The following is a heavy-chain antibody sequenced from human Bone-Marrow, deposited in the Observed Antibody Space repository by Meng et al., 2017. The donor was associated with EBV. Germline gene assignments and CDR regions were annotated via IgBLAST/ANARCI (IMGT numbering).Heavy chain of an antibody. V-gene: IGHV4-34*01. CDR1: XGSFSGYY. CDR2: INHSGST. Sequence: QVQLQQWGAGLLKPSXXXXLTXXVXXGSFSGYYWSWIRQPPGKGLEWIGEINHSGSTNYNPSLKSRVTISVDTSKNQFSLKLSSVTAADTAVYYCARGLLNYDFWSGYSCWFDPWGQGTLVTVSS. D-gene: IGHD3-3*01. J-gene: IGHJ5*02. CDR3: ARGLLNYDFWSGYSCWFDP.